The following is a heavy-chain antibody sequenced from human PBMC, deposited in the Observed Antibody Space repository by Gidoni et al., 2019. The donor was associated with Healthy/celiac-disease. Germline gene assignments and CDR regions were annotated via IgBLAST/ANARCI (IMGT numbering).Heavy chain of an antibody. V-gene: IGHV3-23*01. Sequence: EVQLLESGGGLVQPGGSLRLSCAASGFTFSSYAMSWVRQAPGKGLEWVSAISGSGGSTYYADSVTGRFTISRDKSKNTLYLQMNSLRAEDTAVYYCAKTIEGYCTNGVCYTWVNAFDIWGQGTMITVSS. D-gene: IGHD2-8*01. CDR3: AKTIEGYCTNGVCYTWVNAFDI. CDR2: ISGSGGST. J-gene: IGHJ3*02. CDR1: GFTFSSYA.